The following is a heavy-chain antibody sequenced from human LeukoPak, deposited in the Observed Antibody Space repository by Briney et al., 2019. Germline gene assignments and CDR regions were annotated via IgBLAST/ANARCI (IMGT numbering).Heavy chain of an antibody. D-gene: IGHD2-15*01. Sequence: ASVKVSCKASGYTFTGYYMHWVRQAPGQGLEWMGWINPNSGGTNYAQKFQGRVTMTRDTSIGTAYMELSRLRSDDTAVYYCARDRRCSGGSCYSGPYGMDVWGQGTTVTVSS. CDR3: ARDRRCSGGSCYSGPYGMDV. V-gene: IGHV1-2*02. CDR1: GYTFTGYY. CDR2: INPNSGGT. J-gene: IGHJ6*02.